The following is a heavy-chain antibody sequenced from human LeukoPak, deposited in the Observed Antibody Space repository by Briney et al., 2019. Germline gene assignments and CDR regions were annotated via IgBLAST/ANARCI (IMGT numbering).Heavy chain of an antibody. CDR3: TSLWVPDYGMDV. CDR1: GFTLSGSA. D-gene: IGHD4/OR15-4a*01. J-gene: IGHJ6*02. V-gene: IGHV3-73*01. Sequence: GSLKLSCAASGFTLSGSAMHWVRQASGKGLEWVGRIRSKANSYATAYAASVKGRFTISRDDSKNTAYLQMNSLKTEDTAVYYCTSLWVPDYGMDVWGRGTTVTVSS. CDR2: IRSKANSYAT.